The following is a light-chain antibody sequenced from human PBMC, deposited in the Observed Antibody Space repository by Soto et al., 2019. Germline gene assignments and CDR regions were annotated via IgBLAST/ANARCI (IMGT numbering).Light chain of an antibody. J-gene: IGKJ1*01. V-gene: IGKV1-5*03. Sequence: DIQMTQSPSTLSASVGDRVTITCRASQSISSWLAWYQQKPGKAPKLLIYKASSLESGVPSRFSGSGSGTEFTLTISSLQPDDFATYSCQQYNSYAQTFCQGTKVEIK. CDR1: QSISSW. CDR3: QQYNSYAQT. CDR2: KAS.